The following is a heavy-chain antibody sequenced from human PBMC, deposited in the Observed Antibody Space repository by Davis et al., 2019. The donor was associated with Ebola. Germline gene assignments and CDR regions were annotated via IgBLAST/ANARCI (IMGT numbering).Heavy chain of an antibody. V-gene: IGHV3-23*01. Sequence: PGGSLRLSCAASGSTFTTYAMSWVRQAPGKGLEWVSVITGGGGTTYYADSVKGRFTISRDNSKNMLYLQMNNLRAEDTAVYFCVGTTTSLPAYWGQGTLVTVSS. CDR2: ITGGGGTT. CDR3: VGTTTSLPAY. D-gene: IGHD7-27*01. J-gene: IGHJ4*02. CDR1: GSTFTTYA.